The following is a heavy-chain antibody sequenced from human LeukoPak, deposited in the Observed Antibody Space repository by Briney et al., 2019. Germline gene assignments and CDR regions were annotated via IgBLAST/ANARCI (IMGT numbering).Heavy chain of an antibody. CDR3: AKDSDEVPFDI. V-gene: IGHV3-9*01. Sequence: PGGSLRLSCAASGFSFSSYNMNWVRQAPGKGLEWVSGISWNSGSIGYADSVKGRFTISRDNAKNSLYLQMNSLRAEDTALYYCAKDSDEVPFDIWGQGTMVTVSS. J-gene: IGHJ3*02. CDR2: ISWNSGSI. CDR1: GFSFSSYN. D-gene: IGHD3-10*01.